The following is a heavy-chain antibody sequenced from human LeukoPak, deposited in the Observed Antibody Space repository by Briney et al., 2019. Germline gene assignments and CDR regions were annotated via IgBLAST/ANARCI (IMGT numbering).Heavy chain of an antibody. V-gene: IGHV1-2*02. CDR2: INPDGAT. J-gene: IGHJ4*02. CDR3: AREGMTTVTQTRPFDY. Sequence: ASVKISCKASGFTFTDHYIHWVRQAPGQGLEWMGWINPDGATNYEQKFQGRVTMTRDTSISSAYLALDRLRSDDTAVYYCAREGMTTVTQTRPFDYWGQGTLVTVSS. CDR1: GFTFTDHY. D-gene: IGHD4-17*01.